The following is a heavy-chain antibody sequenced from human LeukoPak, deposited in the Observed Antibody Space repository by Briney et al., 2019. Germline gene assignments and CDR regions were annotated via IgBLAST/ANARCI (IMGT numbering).Heavy chain of an antibody. Sequence: PGGSLRLSCAASGFTVSSNYMSWVRQAPGKGLEWVSVIYSGGSTYYADSVKGRFTISRDNSKNTLYLQMNSLRAEDTAVYYCARDLRCRDGYNYGYWGQGTLVTVSS. J-gene: IGHJ4*02. V-gene: IGHV3-53*01. CDR2: IYSGGST. CDR1: GFTVSSNY. CDR3: ARDLRCRDGYNYGY. D-gene: IGHD5-24*01.